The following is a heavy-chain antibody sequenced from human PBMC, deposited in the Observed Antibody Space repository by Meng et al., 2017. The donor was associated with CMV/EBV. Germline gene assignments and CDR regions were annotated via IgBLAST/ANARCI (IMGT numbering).Heavy chain of an antibody. J-gene: IGHJ4*02. CDR3: AIQRYSSSSGFDY. V-gene: IGHV3-66*02. D-gene: IGHD6-6*01. CDR2: IYSGGST. Sequence: GESLKISCAASGFTVSSHYMSWVRQAPGKGLEWVSVIYSGGSTYYAESVKGRFTISRDNSKNTLYLQMNSLRAEDTAVYYCAIQRYSSSSGFDYWGQGTLVTVSS. CDR1: GFTVSSHY.